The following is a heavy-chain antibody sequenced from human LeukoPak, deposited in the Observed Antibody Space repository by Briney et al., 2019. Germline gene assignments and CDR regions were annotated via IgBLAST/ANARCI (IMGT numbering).Heavy chain of an antibody. J-gene: IGHJ3*02. CDR2: IYSPETN. CDR3: ARGTGTSYDSSRDAFDI. CDR1: AGSINSGDYY. Sequence: SQTLSLTCTVSAGSINSGDYYWSWIRQPAGKGLEWIGRIYSPETNYNYNPSLKSRVTISIDTSKNQFSLKLTSVTAADTAVYYCARGTGTSYDSSRDAFDIWGQGTMVTVSS. D-gene: IGHD3-22*01. V-gene: IGHV4-61*02.